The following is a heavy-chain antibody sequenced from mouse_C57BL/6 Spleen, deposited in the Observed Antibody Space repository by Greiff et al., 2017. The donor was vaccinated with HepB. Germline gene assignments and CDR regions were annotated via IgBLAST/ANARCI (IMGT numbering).Heavy chain of an antibody. Sequence: QVQLQQPGAELVMPGASVKLSCKASGYTFTSYWMHWVKQRPGQGLEWIGEIDPSDSYTNYNQKFKGKSTLTVDKSSSTAYMQLSSLTSEDSAVYYCARNDYGHFDVWGTGTTVTVSS. CDR1: GYTFTSYW. D-gene: IGHD2-3*01. J-gene: IGHJ1*03. CDR3: ARNDYGHFDV. CDR2: IDPSDSYT. V-gene: IGHV1-69*01.